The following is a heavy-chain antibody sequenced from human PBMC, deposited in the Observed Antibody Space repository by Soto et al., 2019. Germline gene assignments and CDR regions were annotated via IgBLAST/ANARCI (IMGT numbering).Heavy chain of an antibody. CDR2: INPGGGST. Sequence: ASVKVSCKASGYTFTSYYMHWVRQAPGQGLEWMGIINPGGGSTSYAQKFQGRVTMTRDTSTSTVYMELSSLRSEDTAVYYCARTWYCTNGVCPFDYWGQGTLVTVSS. CDR3: ARTWYCTNGVCPFDY. V-gene: IGHV1-46*01. J-gene: IGHJ4*02. CDR1: GYTFTSYY. D-gene: IGHD2-8*01.